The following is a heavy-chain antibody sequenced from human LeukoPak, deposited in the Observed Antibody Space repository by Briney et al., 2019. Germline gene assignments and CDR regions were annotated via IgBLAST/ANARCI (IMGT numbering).Heavy chain of an antibody. CDR1: GGSISSYY. Sequence: SETLSLTCTVSGGSISSYYWGWIRQPPGKGLEWIGYIYYSGSTDYNPSLKSRVTISIDTSKKQFSLKLSSVTAADTAVYYCARGWYGNPWGQGTLVTVSS. D-gene: IGHD6-13*01. CDR3: ARGWYGNP. CDR2: IYYSGST. J-gene: IGHJ5*02. V-gene: IGHV4-59*01.